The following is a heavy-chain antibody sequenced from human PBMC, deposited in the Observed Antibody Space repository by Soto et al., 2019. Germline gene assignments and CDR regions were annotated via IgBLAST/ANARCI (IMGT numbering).Heavy chain of an antibody. D-gene: IGHD2-2*01. J-gene: IGHJ4*02. Sequence: SETLSLTCTVSGGSISSGGYYWSWIRQHPGKGLEWIGYIYYSGSTYYNPSLKSRVTISVDTSKNQFSLKLSSVTAADTAVYYCASCPQNCITTSPCCLFFDYWGQGTLVPVSS. CDR3: ASCPQNCITTSPCCLFFDY. V-gene: IGHV4-31*03. CDR1: GGSISSGGYY. CDR2: IYYSGST.